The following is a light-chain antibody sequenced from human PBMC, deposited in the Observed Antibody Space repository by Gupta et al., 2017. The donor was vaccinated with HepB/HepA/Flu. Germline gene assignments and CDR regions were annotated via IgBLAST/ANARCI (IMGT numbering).Light chain of an antibody. CDR2: DAS. J-gene: IGKJ4*01. CDR3: QQRSNWLT. V-gene: IGKV3-11*01. Sequence: EIVLTQSPATLSLSPGERATLSCRASQSVSSYLACYQQKPVQPPRLLIYDASTRATGIPARFSGSGSGTDFTLTISGLEHEDFAVYYCQQRSNWLTFGGGTKVEIK. CDR1: QSVSSY.